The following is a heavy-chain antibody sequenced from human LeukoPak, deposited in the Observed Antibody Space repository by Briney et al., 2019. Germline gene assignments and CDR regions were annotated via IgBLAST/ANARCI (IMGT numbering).Heavy chain of an antibody. CDR3: ARASWVSDPDAVR. CDR2: LRGNDET. J-gene: IGHJ4*02. D-gene: IGHD3-10*01. CDR1: GISFSNYA. Sequence: PGGSLRLSCAASGISFSNYAMSWVRQAPARGPEWVSSLRGNDETFYADSVKGRFTLSRDDSRNTVYLQLNNLRVEDTAIYYCARASWVSDPDAVRWGQGTQVTVSS. V-gene: IGHV3-23*01.